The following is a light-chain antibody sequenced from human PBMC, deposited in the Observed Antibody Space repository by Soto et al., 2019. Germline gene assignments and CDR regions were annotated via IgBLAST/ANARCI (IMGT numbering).Light chain of an antibody. V-gene: IGKV3-20*01. CDR2: GTS. CDR1: QTVIRSY. J-gene: IGKJ4*01. Sequence: EIVLTQSPGTLSLSPGESATLSCRASQTVIRSYLAWYQQKVGQAPRLLMYGTSNRAPGIPERFSGSGSGTDFTLTISRLEPEDFAVYYCQQYTSSPPELTFGGGTRVDIK. CDR3: QQYTSSPPELT.